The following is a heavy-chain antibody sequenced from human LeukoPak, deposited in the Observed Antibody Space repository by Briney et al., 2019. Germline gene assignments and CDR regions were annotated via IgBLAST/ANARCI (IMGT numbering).Heavy chain of an antibody. CDR1: GFTFGDYA. CDR3: ARGYSGSFDAFDI. Sequence: PGGSLRLSCTASGFTFGDYAMSWVRQAPGKGLEWVSVIYSGGSTYYADSVKGRFTISRDNSKNTLYLQMNSLRAEDTAVYYCARGYSGSFDAFDIWGQGTMVTVSS. V-gene: IGHV3-53*01. CDR2: IYSGGST. J-gene: IGHJ3*02. D-gene: IGHD1-26*01.